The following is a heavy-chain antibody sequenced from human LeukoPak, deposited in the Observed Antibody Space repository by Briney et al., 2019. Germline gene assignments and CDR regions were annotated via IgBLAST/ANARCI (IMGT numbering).Heavy chain of an antibody. CDR3: ARDGEYQLLSYNWFDP. CDR2: INPSGGST. CDR1: GYTFTSYY. D-gene: IGHD2-2*01. J-gene: IGHJ5*02. V-gene: IGHV1-46*01. Sequence: ASVKVSCKASGYTFTSYYMHWVRQAPGQGLEWMGIINPSGGSTSYARKFQGRVTMTRDTSTSTVYMELSSLRSEDTAVYYCARDGEYQLLSYNWFDPWGQGTLVTVSS.